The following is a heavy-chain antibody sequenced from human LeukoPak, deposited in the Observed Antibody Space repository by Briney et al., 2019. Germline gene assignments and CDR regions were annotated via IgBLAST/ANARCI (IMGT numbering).Heavy chain of an antibody. CDR3: ARDGGYCSGGSCYDGEGHFDY. D-gene: IGHD2-15*01. Sequence: SQTLSLTCAISGDSVTSIGAAWNWSRQSPSRGLEWLGRTYYRSKWYNDYAVSVKSRITINPDTSKNQFSLQLNSVTPEDTAVYYCARDGGYCSGGSCYDGEGHFDYWGQGTLVTVSS. CDR2: TYYRSKWYN. J-gene: IGHJ4*02. V-gene: IGHV6-1*01. CDR1: GDSVTSIGAA.